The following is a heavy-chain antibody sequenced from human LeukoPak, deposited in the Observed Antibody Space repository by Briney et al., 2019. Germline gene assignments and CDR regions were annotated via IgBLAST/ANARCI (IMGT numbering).Heavy chain of an antibody. J-gene: IGHJ6*03. CDR3: ATPIAAAENYYDYMDV. V-gene: IGHV4-34*01. CDR1: GGSFSGYY. CDR2: INHSGST. Sequence: SETLSLTCAVYGGSFSGYYWSWIRQPPGKGLEWIGAINHSGSTNYNPSLKSRVTISVDTSKNQFSLKLSSVTAADTAVYYCATPIAAAENYYDYMDVWGKGTTVTVSS. D-gene: IGHD6-13*01.